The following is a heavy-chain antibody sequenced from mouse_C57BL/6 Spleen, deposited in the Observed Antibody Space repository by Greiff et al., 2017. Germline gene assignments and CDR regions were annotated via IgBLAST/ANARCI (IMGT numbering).Heavy chain of an antibody. Sequence: EVKLQQSGPVLVKPGASVKMSCKASGYTFTDYYMNWVKQSHGKSLEWIGVINPYNGGTSYNQKFKGKATLTVDKSSSTAYMELNSLTSEDSAVXYCARGTTIVTTYYFDYWGQGTTLTVSS. D-gene: IGHD2-5*01. CDR2: INPYNGGT. CDR3: ARGTTIVTTYYFDY. CDR1: GYTFTDYY. J-gene: IGHJ2*01. V-gene: IGHV1-19*01.